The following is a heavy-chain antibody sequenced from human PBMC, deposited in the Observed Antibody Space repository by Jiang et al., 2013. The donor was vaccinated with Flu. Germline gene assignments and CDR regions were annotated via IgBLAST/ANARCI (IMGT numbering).Heavy chain of an antibody. CDR2: ITHDGKI. Sequence: LLKPSETLSLTCAVYGGSFSGYYWTWIRQPPGKGLEWIGEITHDGKIKHSPYLESRVAMSVDKSKNQFSLNLTSVTAADTAIYYCVAHNWNYYRGGQGTLVTVSS. J-gene: IGHJ4*02. V-gene: IGHV4-34*01. CDR3: VAHNWNYYR. D-gene: IGHD1-7*01. CDR1: GGSFSGYY.